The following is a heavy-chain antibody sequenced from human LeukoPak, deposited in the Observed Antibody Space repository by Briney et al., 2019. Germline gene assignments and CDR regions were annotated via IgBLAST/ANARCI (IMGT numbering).Heavy chain of an antibody. CDR2: IGSDNKP. V-gene: IGHV3-23*01. Sequence: PGGSMRLSCEASGFTFSAYAMTWVSQAPGKGLEWVSSIGSDNKPHYSESVKGRFAISRDNSKSMLFLQLNSLRADDTAVYYYAKDTGVAGTADHFDYWGQGTLAPVSS. CDR3: AKDTGVAGTADHFDY. J-gene: IGHJ4*02. D-gene: IGHD6-19*01. CDR1: GFTFSAYA.